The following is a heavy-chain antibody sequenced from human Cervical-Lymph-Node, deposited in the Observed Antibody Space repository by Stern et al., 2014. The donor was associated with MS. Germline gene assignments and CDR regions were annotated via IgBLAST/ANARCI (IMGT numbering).Heavy chain of an antibody. Sequence: QVPLVQSGAAVKKPGASVKVSCTVSGYTFTSYGISWVRQAPGQGLEWMGWIRAYNGNTNYAQKLQGRVTMTTDTSTSTAYMELRSLRSDDTAVYYCARDCGYTDKSYWYFDLWGRGTLVTVSS. CDR2: IRAYNGNT. J-gene: IGHJ2*01. D-gene: IGHD5-12*01. CDR1: GYTFTSYG. V-gene: IGHV1-18*04. CDR3: ARDCGYTDKSYWYFDL.